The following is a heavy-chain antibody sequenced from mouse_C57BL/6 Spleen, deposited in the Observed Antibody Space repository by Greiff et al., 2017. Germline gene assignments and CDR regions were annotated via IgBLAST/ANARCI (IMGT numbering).Heavy chain of an antibody. Sequence: EVMLVESGAELVKPGASVKLSCTASGFNIKDYYMHWVKQRPEQGLEWIGRIDPEDGETKYAAKFQGKATITADTSSNTAYLQLSSLTSEDTAVYYWARSDRKYYGRGAMDYWGQGTSVTVSS. CDR3: ARSDRKYYGRGAMDY. CDR1: GFNIKDYY. D-gene: IGHD1-1*01. CDR2: IDPEDGET. J-gene: IGHJ4*01. V-gene: IGHV14-2*01.